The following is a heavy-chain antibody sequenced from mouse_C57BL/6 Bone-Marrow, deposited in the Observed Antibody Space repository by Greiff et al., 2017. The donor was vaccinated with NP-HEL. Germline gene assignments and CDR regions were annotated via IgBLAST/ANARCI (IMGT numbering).Heavy chain of an antibody. V-gene: IGHV1-81*01. J-gene: IGHJ4*01. Sequence: QVQRVESGAELARPGASVKLSCKASGYTFTSYGISWVKQRTGQGLEWIGEIYPRSGNTYYNEKFKGKATLTADKSSSTAYMELRSLTSEDSAVYFCATTTVPYAMDYWGQGTSVTVSS. CDR3: ATTTVPYAMDY. CDR2: IYPRSGNT. D-gene: IGHD1-1*01. CDR1: GYTFTSYG.